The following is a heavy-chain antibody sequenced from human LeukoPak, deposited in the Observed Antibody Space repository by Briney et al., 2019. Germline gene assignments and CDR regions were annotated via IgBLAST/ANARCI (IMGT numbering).Heavy chain of an antibody. D-gene: IGHD2-15*01. CDR3: AGGSEGGHYNWFDP. CDR2: IISSSSTI. J-gene: IGHJ5*02. CDR1: GFTFSSYS. V-gene: IGHV3-48*01. Sequence: GGSLRLSCAAYGFTFSSYSMNWVRQAPRRGLEWLSYIISSSSTIYYAHSVKGRFTISRDNAKNSLYLQMNSLRAEDTSVQKGAGGSEGGHYNWFDPCGEGTLVTVSS.